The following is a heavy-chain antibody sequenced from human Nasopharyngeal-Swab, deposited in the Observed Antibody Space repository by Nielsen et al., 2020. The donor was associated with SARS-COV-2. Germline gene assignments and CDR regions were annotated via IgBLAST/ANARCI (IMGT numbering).Heavy chain of an antibody. CDR1: GSTFTSYY. CDR3: ARAEMRTTVTTYWNY. Sequence: ASVKVSCKASGSTFTSYYMHWVRQAPGQGLEWMGIINPSGGSTSYAQKFQGRVTMTRDTSTSTVYMELSSLRSEDTAVYYCARAEMRTTVTTYWNYWGQGTLVTVSS. V-gene: IGHV1-46*01. J-gene: IGHJ4*02. CDR2: INPSGGST. D-gene: IGHD4-17*01.